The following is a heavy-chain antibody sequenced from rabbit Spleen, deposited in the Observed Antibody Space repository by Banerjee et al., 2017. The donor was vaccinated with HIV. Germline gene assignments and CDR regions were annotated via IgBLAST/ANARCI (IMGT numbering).Heavy chain of an antibody. D-gene: IGHD8-1*01. V-gene: IGHV1S40*01. J-gene: IGHJ4*01. CDR1: GFSFSSGYY. Sequence: QSLEESGGDLVKPGASLTLTCTASGFSFSSGYYIYWVRQAPGKGLEWIGYIDPIFSGTYYASWVNGRFTISSHNAQNTLSLQLNSLTVADTATYFCARDAGRGDYIDGVFNLWGPGTLVTVS. CDR3: ARDAGRGDYIDGVFNL. CDR2: IDPIFSGT.